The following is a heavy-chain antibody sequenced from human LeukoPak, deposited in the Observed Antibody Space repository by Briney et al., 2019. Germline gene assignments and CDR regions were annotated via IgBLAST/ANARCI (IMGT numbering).Heavy chain of an antibody. Sequence: ASVKVSCKASGYIFTGYYMHWVRQAPGQGLEWMGWINPNSGGSNYAHKFQGRVTMTRDTSISTAYMELSRLRSDDTAVYYCARDRPPQLVRPFDYWGQGTLVTVSS. CDR1: GYIFTGYY. V-gene: IGHV1-2*07. CDR2: INPNSGGS. D-gene: IGHD6-13*01. CDR3: ARDRPPQLVRPFDY. J-gene: IGHJ4*02.